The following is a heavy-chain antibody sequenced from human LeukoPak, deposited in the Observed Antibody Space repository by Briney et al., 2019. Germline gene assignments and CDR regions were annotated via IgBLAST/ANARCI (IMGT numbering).Heavy chain of an antibody. CDR1: GFTFSSYS. Sequence: GGSLRLSCAASGFTFSSYSMNWVRQAPGKGLEWVSSISSSSSYIYYADSVKGRFTISRDNAKNSLYLQMNSLRAEDTAVYYCAGGRIAVAGTDYWGQGTLVTVSS. CDR3: AGGRIAVAGTDY. CDR2: ISSSSSYI. J-gene: IGHJ4*02. D-gene: IGHD6-19*01. V-gene: IGHV3-21*01.